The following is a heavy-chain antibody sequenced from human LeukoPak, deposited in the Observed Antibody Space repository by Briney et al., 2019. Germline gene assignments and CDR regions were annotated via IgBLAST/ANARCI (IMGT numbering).Heavy chain of an antibody. CDR2: ISYDGRNK. CDR3: AKDDAWGRYKD. J-gene: IGHJ1*01. CDR1: GFTFSTYA. Sequence: GGSLRLSCAASGFTFSTYAMHWVRQAPGKGLEWVAVISYDGRNKYCADSVKGRFTISRDNAKNTLYLEMNSLRGEDTAVYYCAKDDAWGRYKDWGQGTLVTVSS. D-gene: IGHD3-16*01. V-gene: IGHV3-30*18.